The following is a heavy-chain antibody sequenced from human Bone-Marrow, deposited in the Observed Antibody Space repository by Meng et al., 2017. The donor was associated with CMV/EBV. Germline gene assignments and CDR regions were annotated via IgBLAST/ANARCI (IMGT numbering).Heavy chain of an antibody. J-gene: IGHJ6*02. CDR1: GGSFSGYY. D-gene: IGHD2-15*01. CDR3: ASTPNYYYYYGMDV. Sequence: SETLSLTCAVYGGSFSGYYWSWIRQPPGKGLEWIGEINHSGSTNYNPSLKSRVTISVDTSKNQSSLKLSSVTAADTAVYYCASTPNYYYYYGMDVWGQGTTVTVSS. CDR2: INHSGST. V-gene: IGHV4-34*01.